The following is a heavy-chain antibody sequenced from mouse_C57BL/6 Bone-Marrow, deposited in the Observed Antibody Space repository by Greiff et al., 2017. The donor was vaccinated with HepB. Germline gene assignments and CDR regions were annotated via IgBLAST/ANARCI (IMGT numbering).Heavy chain of an antibody. J-gene: IGHJ3*01. D-gene: IGHD2-1*01. Sequence: QVQLQQPGAELVKPGASVKLSCKASGYTFTSYWMHWVKQRPGQGLEWIGMIHPNSGSTNYNEKFKSKATLTVDKSSSTAYMQLSSLTSEYSAVYYCARGENGNYGAWFAYWGQGTLVTVSA. CDR3: ARGENGNYGAWFAY. CDR2: IHPNSGST. CDR1: GYTFTSYW. V-gene: IGHV1-64*01.